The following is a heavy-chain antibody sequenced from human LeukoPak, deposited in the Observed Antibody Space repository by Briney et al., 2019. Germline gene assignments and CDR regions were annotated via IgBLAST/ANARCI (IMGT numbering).Heavy chain of an antibody. CDR2: ISAYNGNT. D-gene: IGHD6-6*01. V-gene: IGHV1-18*01. Sequence: ASVKVSCKASGYTFTTYGITWVRQAPGQGLEWMGWISAYNGNTNYAQKLQGRVTMTTDTSTSIAYMELRSLRSDDTAVYYCARVDVAARSSIDYWGQGTLVTVSS. J-gene: IGHJ4*02. CDR1: GYTFTTYG. CDR3: ARVDVAARSSIDY.